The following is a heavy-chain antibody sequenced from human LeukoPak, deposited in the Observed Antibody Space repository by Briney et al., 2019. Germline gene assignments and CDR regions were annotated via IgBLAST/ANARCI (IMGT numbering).Heavy chain of an antibody. CDR3: ARTGEDY. V-gene: IGHV3-7*01. J-gene: IGHJ4*02. CDR2: IDQGGSGK. Sequence: PGGSLGLSCAASGFTLNNYWMTWVRQAPGRGREEGANIDQGGSGKYYVDSVKRRFSISRDNAKNSLYRQMNSLRAEDTAMYSCARTGEDYWGQGTLVTVSS. CDR1: GFTLNNYW.